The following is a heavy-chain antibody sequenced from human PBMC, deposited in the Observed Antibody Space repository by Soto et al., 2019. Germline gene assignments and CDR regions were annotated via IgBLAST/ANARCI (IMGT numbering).Heavy chain of an antibody. J-gene: IGHJ3*02. Sequence: PSETLSLTCTVSGGSISSGDYYWTLIRQPPGKGLEWIGFIFYTGSPYYNPSLKSRVAISVDTSKNQFSLNLTSVTAADTAVYFCAGEPKGGPAAGAIEIWGEGTMVTVSS. CDR2: IFYTGSP. CDR1: GGSISSGDYY. V-gene: IGHV4-30-4*01. CDR3: AGEPKGGPAAGAIEI. D-gene: IGHD6-25*01.